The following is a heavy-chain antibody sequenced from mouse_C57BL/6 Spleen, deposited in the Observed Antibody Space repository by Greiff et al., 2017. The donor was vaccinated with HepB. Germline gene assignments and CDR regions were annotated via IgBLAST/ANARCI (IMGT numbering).Heavy chain of an antibody. V-gene: IGHV1-82*01. J-gene: IGHJ4*01. D-gene: IGHD1-1*01. Sequence: QVQLQQSGPELVKPGASVKISCKASGYAFSSSWMNWVKQRPGKGLEWIGRIYPGDGDTNYNGKFKGKATLTADKASSTAYMQLSSLTSEDSAVYFCATTVVALYAMDYWGQGTSVTVSS. CDR1: GYAFSSSW. CDR3: ATTVVALYAMDY. CDR2: IYPGDGDT.